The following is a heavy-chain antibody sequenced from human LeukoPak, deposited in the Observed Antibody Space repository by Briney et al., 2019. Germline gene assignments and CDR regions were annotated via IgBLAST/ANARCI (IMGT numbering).Heavy chain of an antibody. CDR3: AKDITDYDILTGYYDY. CDR2: ISWNSGSI. V-gene: IGHV3-9*01. CDR1: GFTFDDYA. Sequence: GGSLRLSCAASGFTFDDYAMHWVRQAPGKGLEWVSGISWNSGSIGYADSVKGRFTISRDNAKNSLYLQMNSLRAEDTALYYCAKDITDYDILTGYYDYWGQGTLATVSS. D-gene: IGHD3-9*01. J-gene: IGHJ4*02.